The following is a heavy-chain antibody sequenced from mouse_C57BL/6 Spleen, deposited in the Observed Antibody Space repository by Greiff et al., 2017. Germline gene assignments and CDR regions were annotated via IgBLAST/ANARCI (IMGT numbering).Heavy chain of an antibody. CDR1: GYSFTSYY. D-gene: IGHD2-5*01. CDR3: ARPYSNLAWFAY. CDR2: IYPGSGNT. V-gene: IGHV1-66*01. J-gene: IGHJ3*01. Sequence: VQLQQSGPELVKPGASVKISCKASGYSFTSYYIHWVKQRPGQGLEWIGWIYPGSGNTKYTEKFKGKATLTADTSSSTAYMQLSSLTSEDSAVYYCARPYSNLAWFAYWGQGTLVTVSA.